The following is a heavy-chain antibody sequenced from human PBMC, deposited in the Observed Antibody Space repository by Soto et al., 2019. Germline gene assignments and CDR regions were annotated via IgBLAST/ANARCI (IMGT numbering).Heavy chain of an antibody. CDR1: GFTFSSYS. V-gene: IGHV3-21*01. J-gene: IGHJ6*03. CDR3: ARQGGYYYYYYMDV. Sequence: VQLVESGGGLVQPGGSLRLSCAASGFTFSSYSMNWVRQAPGKGLEWVSSISSSSSYIYYADSVKGRFTISRDNAKNSLYLQMNSLRAEDTAVYYCARQGGYYYYYYMDVWGKGTTVTVSS. CDR2: ISSSSSYI.